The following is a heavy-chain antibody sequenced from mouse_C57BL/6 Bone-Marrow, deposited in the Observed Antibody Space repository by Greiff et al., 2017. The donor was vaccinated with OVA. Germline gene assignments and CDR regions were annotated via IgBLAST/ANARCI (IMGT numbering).Heavy chain of an antibody. CDR2: IDPENGDT. J-gene: IGHJ2*01. V-gene: IGHV14-4*01. CDR1: GFNIKDDY. Sequence: EVKLMESGAELVRPGASVKLSCTASGFNIKDDYMHWVKQRPEQGLEWIGWIDPENGDTEYASKFQGKATITADTSSNTAYLQLSSLTSEDTAVYYCTTGESSYYFDYWGQGTTLTVSS. CDR3: TTGESSYYFDY.